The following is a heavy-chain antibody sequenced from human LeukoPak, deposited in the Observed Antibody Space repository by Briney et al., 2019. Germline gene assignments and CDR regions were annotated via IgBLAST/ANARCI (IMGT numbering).Heavy chain of an antibody. V-gene: IGHV4-4*02. CDR1: GGSISSSNW. D-gene: IGHD3-16*01. CDR3: ARDLRGMVDY. CDR2: IYHSGST. J-gene: IGHJ4*02. Sequence: SETLSLTCAVSGGSISSSNWWSWVRQPPGKGLGWIGEIYHSGSTNYNPSLGSRVTISVDKSNNQFSLKLSSVTAADTAVYYCARDLRGMVDYWGQGTLVTVSS.